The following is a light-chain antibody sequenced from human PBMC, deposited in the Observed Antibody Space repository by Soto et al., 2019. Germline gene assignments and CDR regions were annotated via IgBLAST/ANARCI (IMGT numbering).Light chain of an antibody. V-gene: IGLV2-8*01. Sequence: QSALTQPPSASSSPGQSVTISCTGTSSDVGGYQYVSWYQQYPGKAPKLMIYAVNKRPSGVPDRFSGSRSGNTASLTVSGLQAEDEADYYCSSYAGSNNYVFGTGTKVTVL. CDR3: SSYAGSNNYV. CDR2: AVN. J-gene: IGLJ1*01. CDR1: SSDVGGYQY.